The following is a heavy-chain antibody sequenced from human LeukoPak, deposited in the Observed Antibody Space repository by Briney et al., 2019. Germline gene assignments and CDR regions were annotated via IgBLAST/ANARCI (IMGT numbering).Heavy chain of an antibody. V-gene: IGHV3-23*01. CDR3: AKDPGFEY. CDR1: GFTFSSYG. CDR2: ISCSGGSP. J-gene: IGHJ4*02. D-gene: IGHD3-9*01. Sequence: GGSLRLSCAASGFTFSSYGISWVRPAPGKGLEWVSAISCSGGSPYYADFVKGRFTISRDNSKNTLYLQMNSLRAEDTAVYYCAKDPGFEYWGQGTLVTVSS.